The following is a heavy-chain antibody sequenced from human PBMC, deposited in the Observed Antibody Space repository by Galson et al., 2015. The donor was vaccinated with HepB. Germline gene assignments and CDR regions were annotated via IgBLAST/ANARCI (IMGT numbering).Heavy chain of an antibody. Sequence: SLRLSCAASGFTFSSYAMHWVRQAPGKGLEWVAVISYDGSNKYYADSVKGRFTISRDNSKNTLYLQMNSLRAEDTAVYYCAREGGTTSFDYWGQGTLVTVSS. V-gene: IGHV3-30-3*01. CDR1: GFTFSSYA. D-gene: IGHD2/OR15-2a*01. J-gene: IGHJ4*02. CDR3: AREGGTTSFDY. CDR2: ISYDGSNK.